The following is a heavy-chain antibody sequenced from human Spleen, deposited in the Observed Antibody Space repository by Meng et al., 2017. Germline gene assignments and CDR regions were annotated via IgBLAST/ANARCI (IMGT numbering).Heavy chain of an antibody. V-gene: IGHV4-4*02. CDR1: GGSISSGNW. J-gene: IGHJ4*02. D-gene: IGHD1-26*01. CDR3: ARVEQWEENYFDY. Sequence: QVQLQESGPGLVKPSGTLSLTCAVSGGSISSGNWWSWVRQPPGKGLEWIGEIYHSGSVNYNPSLKSRVTMSVDKSKNQFSLKLSSVTAADTAVYLCARVEQWEENYFDYWGQGTLVTVSS. CDR2: IYHSGSV.